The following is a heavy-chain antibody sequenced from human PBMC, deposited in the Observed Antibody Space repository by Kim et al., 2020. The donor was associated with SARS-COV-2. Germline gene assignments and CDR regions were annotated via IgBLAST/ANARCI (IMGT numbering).Heavy chain of an antibody. CDR3: AREGFGELPNDY. J-gene: IGHJ4*02. Sequence: ASVKVSCKASGYTFTGYYMHWVRQAPGQGLEWMGWINPNSGGKNYAQKFQGRVTMTRDTSISTAYMELSRLRSDDTAVYYCAREGFGELPNDYWGQGTLVTVSS. CDR1: GYTFTGYY. CDR2: INPNSGGK. D-gene: IGHD3-10*01. V-gene: IGHV1-2*02.